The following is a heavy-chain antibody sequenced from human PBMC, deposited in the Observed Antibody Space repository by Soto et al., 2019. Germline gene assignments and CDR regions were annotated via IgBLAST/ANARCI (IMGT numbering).Heavy chain of an antibody. CDR1: GGSFSGYY. J-gene: IGHJ5*02. CDR3: ARAYYDFWNGSNWFDP. Sequence: SETMSLTCAVYGGSFSGYYWSWIRQPPGKGLEWIGEINHSGSTNYNPSLKSRVTISVDTSKNQFSLKLSSVTAADTAVYYCARAYYDFWNGSNWFDPWGQGTLVTVSS. CDR2: INHSGST. D-gene: IGHD3-3*01. V-gene: IGHV4-34*01.